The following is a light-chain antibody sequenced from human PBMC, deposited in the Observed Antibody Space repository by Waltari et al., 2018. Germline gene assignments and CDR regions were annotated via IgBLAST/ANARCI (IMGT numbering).Light chain of an antibody. Sequence: EIVLTQSPDLLSLSPGDGATLFCRASHTTSRFHVAWYQQRPGQPPRLLISAASNRAPDIPYRFSGSGSGTDFTLTISRLEPEDFAVYYCQQYGNSYTFGQGTKVEIK. CDR3: QQYGNSYT. V-gene: IGKV3-20*01. CDR1: HTTSRFH. CDR2: AAS. J-gene: IGKJ2*01.